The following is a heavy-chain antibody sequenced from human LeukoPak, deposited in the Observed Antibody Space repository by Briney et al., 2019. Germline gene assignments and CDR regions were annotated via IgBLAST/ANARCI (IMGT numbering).Heavy chain of an antibody. CDR1: GFTVSCKF. Sequence: GGPLRLSCGASGFTVSCKFMSWVRQAPGKGVGWVLVIYSGGSTHYSDSVKGLFTILSENPKKTLYLQMTTLRAEDTRVYYCASSGFPEYVYTWGQRALVTASS. CDR3: ASSGFPEYVYT. D-gene: IGHD3-16*01. V-gene: IGHV3-53*01. J-gene: IGHJ5*02. CDR2: IYSGGST.